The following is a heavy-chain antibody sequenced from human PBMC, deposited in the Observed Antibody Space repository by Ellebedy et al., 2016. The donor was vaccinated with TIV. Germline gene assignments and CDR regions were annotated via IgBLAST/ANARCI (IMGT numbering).Heavy chain of an antibody. J-gene: IGHJ4*02. V-gene: IGHV2-70*11. CDR1: GFSLSTTRVS. D-gene: IGHD6-19*01. CDR3: ARTDGSGWAFDS. CDR2: IDWDDDK. Sequence: SGPTLVKPTQTLTLTCTFSGFSLSTTRVSVSWIRQPPGKALEWLARIDWDDDKYFNTSLRTRLTISTEPSKNQVVLTMTNMDPVDTATYYCARTDGSGWAFDSWGQGTLVTVSS.